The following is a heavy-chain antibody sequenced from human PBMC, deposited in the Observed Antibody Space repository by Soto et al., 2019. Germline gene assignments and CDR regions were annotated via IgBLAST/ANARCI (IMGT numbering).Heavy chain of an antibody. Sequence: QVQLQESGPGLVKPSQTLSLTCTVSGGSISSGGYYWSWIRQHPGKGLEWIGYIYYSGSTYYNPSLKSPVTISVDTSKNQFSLKLSSVTAADTAVYYCAREGGRFLGPGGWFDPWGQGTLVTVSS. V-gene: IGHV4-31*01. CDR2: IYYSGST. CDR1: GGSISSGGYY. CDR3: AREGGRFLGPGGWFDP. D-gene: IGHD3-3*01. J-gene: IGHJ5*02.